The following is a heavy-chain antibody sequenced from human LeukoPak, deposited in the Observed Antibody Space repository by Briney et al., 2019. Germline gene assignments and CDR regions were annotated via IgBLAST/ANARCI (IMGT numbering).Heavy chain of an antibody. J-gene: IGHJ6*03. CDR1: GYTFTSNY. V-gene: IGHV1-46*01. CDR2: ISPSGGST. CDR3: GRGARPPHYYYYMDV. Sequence: GASVKVSCKAFGYTFTSNYMHWVRQAPGQGPEWMGVISPSGGSTTYAQKFQGRVTLTRDMSTSTDYLELSSLRSEDTAVYYCGRGARPPHYYYYMDVWGKGTTVTVSS. D-gene: IGHD5-12*01.